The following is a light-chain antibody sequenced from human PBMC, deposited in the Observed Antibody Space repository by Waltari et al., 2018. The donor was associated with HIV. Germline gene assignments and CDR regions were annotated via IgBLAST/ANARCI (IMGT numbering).Light chain of an antibody. J-gene: IGLJ1*01. CDR2: TNN. V-gene: IGLV1-47*01. CDR1: SSNIGRNY. CDR3: AAWNDRLSGYV. Sequence: SVLPQPPSASGTPGQRVPISCSGTSSNIGRNYVYWSQQLPGTAPKLLIYTNNQRPSVVPDRFSGSKSGTSASLAISGLRSEDEADYYCAAWNDRLSGYVFGTGTKVTV.